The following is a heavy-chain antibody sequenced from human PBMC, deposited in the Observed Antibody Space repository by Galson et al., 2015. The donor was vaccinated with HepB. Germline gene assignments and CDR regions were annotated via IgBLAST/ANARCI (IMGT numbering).Heavy chain of an antibody. CDR2: ISNDGSST. Sequence: SLRLSCAASGFTFRSNWMYWVRHAPGKGLVWVSHISNDGSSTNYADSVKGRFTISRDNAKNTLYLQMNSLRAEDTAVYYCATGRGYFDLWGRGTLVTVSS. CDR3: ATGRGYFDL. J-gene: IGHJ2*01. CDR1: GFTFRSNW. V-gene: IGHV3-74*01.